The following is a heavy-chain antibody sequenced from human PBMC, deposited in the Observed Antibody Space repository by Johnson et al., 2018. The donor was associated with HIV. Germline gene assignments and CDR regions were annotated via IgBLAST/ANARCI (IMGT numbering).Heavy chain of an antibody. CDR1: GFTFSSYW. CDR3: ASYSSSDAFDI. D-gene: IGHD6-6*01. Sequence: VQLVESGGGLVQPGGSLRLSCAVSGFTFSSYWMSWVRQAPGKGLEWVANIKQDGSEKYYVDSVKGRFTISRDNAKNSLYLQMNSLRAEDTAVYYCASYSSSDAFDIWGQGTMVTVSS. V-gene: IGHV3-7*01. CDR2: IKQDGSEK. J-gene: IGHJ3*02.